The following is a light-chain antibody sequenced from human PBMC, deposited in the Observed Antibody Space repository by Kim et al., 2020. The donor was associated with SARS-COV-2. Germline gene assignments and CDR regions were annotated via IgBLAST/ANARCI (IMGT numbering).Light chain of an antibody. CDR2: GKN. CDR3: NSRDSSGNHLV. J-gene: IGLJ3*02. Sequence: LGQTVRITCQGDRLRSYYASWYQQKPGQAPVLVIYGKNNRPSGIPGRFSGSSSGNTASLTITGAQAEDEADYYCNSRDSSGNHLVFGGGTQLTVL. CDR1: RLRSYY. V-gene: IGLV3-19*01.